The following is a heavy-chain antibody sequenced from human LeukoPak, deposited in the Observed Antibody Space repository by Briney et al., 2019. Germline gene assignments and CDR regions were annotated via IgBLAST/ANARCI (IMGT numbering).Heavy chain of an antibody. D-gene: IGHD3-22*01. Sequence: SETLSLTCIVSGYSISGGYYWDWIRQPPGKGLAWIGSIYHSGITYYNPSLKSRVTISVDTSKNNFSLTLNSVTAADTAVYYCARSLDYYDSSGQNYWGQGILVTVSS. CDR1: GYSISGGYY. J-gene: IGHJ4*02. CDR2: IYHSGIT. V-gene: IGHV4-38-2*02. CDR3: ARSLDYYDSSGQNY.